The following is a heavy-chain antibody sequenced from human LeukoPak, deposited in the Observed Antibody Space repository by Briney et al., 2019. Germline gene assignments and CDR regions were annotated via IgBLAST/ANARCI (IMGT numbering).Heavy chain of an antibody. CDR2: IYTSGST. V-gene: IGHV4-4*07. D-gene: IGHD2-8*01. J-gene: IGHJ6*03. CDR1: GGSISGYY. Sequence: SETLSLTCTVSGGSISGYYWSWIRQPAGKGLEWIGRIYTSGSTNYNPSLKSRVTMSVDTSKNQFSLKLSSVTAADTAVYYCARDRAGVRSYYYYMDVWGKGTTVTVSS. CDR3: ARDRAGVRSYYYYMDV.